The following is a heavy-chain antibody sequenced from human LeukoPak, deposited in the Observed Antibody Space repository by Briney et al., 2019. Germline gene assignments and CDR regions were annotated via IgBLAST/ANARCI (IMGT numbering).Heavy chain of an antibody. CDR3: AKDPKGPAAISYFDY. CDR2: ISGSGGST. V-gene: IGHV3-23*01. J-gene: IGHJ4*02. Sequence: PGGSLRLSCAASGLTFSSYAMSWVRQAPGKGLEWVSAISGSGGSTYYADSVKGRFTISRDNSKNTLYLQMNSLRAEDTAVYYCAKDPKGPAAISYFDYWGQGTLVTVSS. D-gene: IGHD2-2*01. CDR1: GLTFSSYA.